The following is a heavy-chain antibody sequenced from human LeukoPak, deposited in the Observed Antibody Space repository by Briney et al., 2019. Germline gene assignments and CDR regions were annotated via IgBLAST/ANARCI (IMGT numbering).Heavy chain of an antibody. CDR3: ASSPRSGSYAGSDY. D-gene: IGHD1-26*01. Sequence: ASVKVSCKASGYTFTGYYIHWVRQAPGQGLEWMGWINPNSGGTNYAQKFRGRVTMTRDTSISTVYMELSRLRPDDTAEYYCASSPRSGSYAGSDYWGQGTLVTVSS. CDR1: GYTFTGYY. V-gene: IGHV1-2*02. J-gene: IGHJ4*02. CDR2: INPNSGGT.